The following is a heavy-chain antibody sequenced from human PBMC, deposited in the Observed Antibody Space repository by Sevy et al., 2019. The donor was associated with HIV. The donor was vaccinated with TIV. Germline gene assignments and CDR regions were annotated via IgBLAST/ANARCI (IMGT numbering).Heavy chain of an antibody. CDR3: ARSGGSYDYGMDV. Sequence: GESLKISCAASEFTFSSYWMSWVRQAPGKGLEWVANIKQDGSEKYYVDSVKGRFTISRDNAKNSLYLKMNSLRAEDTAVYYCARSGGSYDYGMDVWGQGTTVTVSS. CDR1: EFTFSSYW. V-gene: IGHV3-7*01. CDR2: IKQDGSEK. J-gene: IGHJ6*02. D-gene: IGHD1-26*01.